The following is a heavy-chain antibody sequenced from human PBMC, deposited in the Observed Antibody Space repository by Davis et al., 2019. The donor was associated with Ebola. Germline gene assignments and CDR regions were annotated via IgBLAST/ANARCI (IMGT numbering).Heavy chain of an antibody. CDR3: AKDLGPYYDFWSGYGY. CDR1: GFTFSSYS. V-gene: IGHV3-23*01. CDR2: ISGSGGST. D-gene: IGHD3-3*01. Sequence: GGSLRLSCAASGFTFSSYSMNWVRQAPGKGLEWVSAISGSGGSTYYADSVKGRFTISRDNSKNTLYLQMNSLRAEDTAVYYCAKDLGPYYDFWSGYGYWGQGTLVTVSS. J-gene: IGHJ4*02.